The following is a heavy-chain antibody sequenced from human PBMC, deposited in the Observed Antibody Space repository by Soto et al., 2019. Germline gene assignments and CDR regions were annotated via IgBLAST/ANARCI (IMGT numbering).Heavy chain of an antibody. CDR2: IYYSGST. CDR3: ATPPGFYDSAPFDY. D-gene: IGHD3-22*01. V-gene: IGHV4-59*12. CDR1: GGSISSYY. Sequence: SETLSLTCTVSGGSISSYYWSWIRQPPGKGLEWIGYIYYSGSTNYNPSLKSRVTISVDTSKNQFSLKLSSVTAADTAVYYCATPPGFYDSAPFDYWGQGTLVTVSS. J-gene: IGHJ4*02.